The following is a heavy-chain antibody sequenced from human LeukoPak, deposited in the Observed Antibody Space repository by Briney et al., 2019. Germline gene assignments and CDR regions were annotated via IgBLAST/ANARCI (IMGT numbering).Heavy chain of an antibody. V-gene: IGHV3-7*05. D-gene: IGHD6-19*01. CDR2: IKEDGSEK. CDR1: GFTFSNYW. Sequence: GGSLRLSCGASGFTFSNYWMSWVRQAPGKGLEWVANIKEDGSEKNYVDSAKGRFTISRDNSKNSLYLQMNSLRTEDTALYYCAKDSSSGWYGLFDYWGQGTLVTVSS. J-gene: IGHJ4*02. CDR3: AKDSSSGWYGLFDY.